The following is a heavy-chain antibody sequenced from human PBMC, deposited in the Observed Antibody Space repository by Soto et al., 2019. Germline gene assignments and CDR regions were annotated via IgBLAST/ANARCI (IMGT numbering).Heavy chain of an antibody. V-gene: IGHV1-2*04. D-gene: IGHD2-8*01. Sequence: DSVKVSCKASGYSFTDYHIHWVRQAPGQGLEWLGRINPKSGGTSTAQKFQGWVTMTTDTSISTASMELTRLTSDDTAIYYCARGDSTDCSNGVCSFFYNHDMDVWGQGTTVTVSS. CDR3: ARGDSTDCSNGVCSFFYNHDMDV. CDR1: GYSFTDYH. J-gene: IGHJ6*02. CDR2: INPKSGGT.